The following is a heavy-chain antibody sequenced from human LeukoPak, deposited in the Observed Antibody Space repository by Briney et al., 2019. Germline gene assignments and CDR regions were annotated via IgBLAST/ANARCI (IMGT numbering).Heavy chain of an antibody. CDR3: AREPSGIVAPAGY. CDR1: GYTFTGYY. CDR2: INPNSGGT. Sequence: APVKVSCKASGYTFTGYYMHWVRQAPGQGLEWMGWINPNSGGTNYAQKFQGRVTMTRDTSISTAYMELSRLRSDDTAVYYCAREPSGIVAPAGYWGQGTLVTVSS. J-gene: IGHJ4*02. V-gene: IGHV1-2*02. D-gene: IGHD3-22*01.